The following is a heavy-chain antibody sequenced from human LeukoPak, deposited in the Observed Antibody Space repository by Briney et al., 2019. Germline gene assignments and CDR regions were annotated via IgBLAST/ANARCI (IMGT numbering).Heavy chain of an antibody. CDR3: ARDTYGSGSYYNAPLDY. J-gene: IGHJ4*02. Sequence: GGSLRLSCAASEFSVGSNYMTWVRQAPGKGLEWVAVISYDGSNKYYADSVKGRFTISRDNAKNSLYLQMNSLRAEDTAVYYCARDTYGSGSYYNAPLDYWGQGTLVTVSS. CDR1: EFSVGSNY. CDR2: ISYDGSNK. D-gene: IGHD3-10*01. V-gene: IGHV3-30*03.